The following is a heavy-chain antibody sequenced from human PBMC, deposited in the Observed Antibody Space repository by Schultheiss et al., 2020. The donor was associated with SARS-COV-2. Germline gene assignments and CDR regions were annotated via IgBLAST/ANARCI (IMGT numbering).Heavy chain of an antibody. CDR2: IYYSGST. Sequence: SETLSLTCTVSGGSISSYYWSWIRQPPGKGLEWIGYIYYSGSTNYNPSLKSRVTISVDTSKNQFSLKLSSVTAADTAVYYCARGGYCSSTSCQNWFYPWGQGTLVTVSS. D-gene: IGHD2-2*01. CDR3: ARGGYCSSTSCQNWFYP. CDR1: GGSISSYY. J-gene: IGHJ5*02. V-gene: IGHV4-59*01.